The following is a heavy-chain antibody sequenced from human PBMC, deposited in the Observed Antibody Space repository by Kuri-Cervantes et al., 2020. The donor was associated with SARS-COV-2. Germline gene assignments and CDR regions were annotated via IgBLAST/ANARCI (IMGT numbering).Heavy chain of an antibody. Sequence: ASVKVSCKASGYSFSSYDINRVRQAAGQGLEWMGWLNPDTGNTGNAKEFQGRVTMTTDTSINTAYMEVSSLSFEDTVIYYCARDSGDWNPDGLDIWGQGTMVTVSS. CDR1: GYSFSSYD. CDR3: ARDSGDWNPDGLDI. V-gene: IGHV1-8*01. CDR2: LNPDTGNT. J-gene: IGHJ3*02. D-gene: IGHD1-1*01.